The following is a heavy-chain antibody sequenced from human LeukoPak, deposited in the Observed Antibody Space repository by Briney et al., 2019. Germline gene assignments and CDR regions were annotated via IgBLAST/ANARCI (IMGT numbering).Heavy chain of an antibody. D-gene: IGHD1-1*01. J-gene: IGHJ6*03. V-gene: IGHV5-51*01. CDR2: IYPGDSDT. CDR1: GYTFSNYW. Sequence: GEPLKISCQGSGYTFSNYWIAWVRHMPGNGLEWMGIIYPGDSDTKYSPSFQGQASISADKSINTAYLQWTRVKASDTAIYYCARLGTPYYYYYMDVWGRGTTVTVSS. CDR3: ARLGTPYYYYYMDV.